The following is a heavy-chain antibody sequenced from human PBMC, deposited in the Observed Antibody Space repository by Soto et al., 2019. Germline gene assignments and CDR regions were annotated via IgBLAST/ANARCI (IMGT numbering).Heavy chain of an antibody. V-gene: IGHV3-23*01. CDR3: AKDQGITMIVVVITWFDY. J-gene: IGHJ4*02. CDR1: GFTFSSYA. D-gene: IGHD3-22*01. CDR2: ISGSGGSS. Sequence: GGSLRLSCAASGFTFSSYAMSWVRQAPGKGLEWVLAISGSGGSSYYAYSVKGRFTISRDNSKNTLYLQMNSLRAEDTALYYCAKDQGITMIVVVITWFDYWGQGTLVTVSS.